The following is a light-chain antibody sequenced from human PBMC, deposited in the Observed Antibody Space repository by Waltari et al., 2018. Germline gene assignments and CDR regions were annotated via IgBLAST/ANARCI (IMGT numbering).Light chain of an antibody. CDR1: QNINNW. V-gene: IGKV1-5*03. J-gene: IGKJ5*01. Sequence: DIQMTQSPSSLSASVGDRVTVTCRASQNINNWLAWYQQKPGKAPEFLIYKASSLQTGVPSRFSGSGSGTEFTLTISSLQPDDFATYYCQKYKNFPITFGQGTRLEIK. CDR2: KAS. CDR3: QKYKNFPIT.